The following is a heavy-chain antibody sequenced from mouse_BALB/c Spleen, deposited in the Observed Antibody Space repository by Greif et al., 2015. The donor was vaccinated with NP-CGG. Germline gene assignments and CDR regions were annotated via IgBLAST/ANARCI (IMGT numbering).Heavy chain of an antibody. J-gene: IGHJ2*01. CDR2: IDPANGDT. Sequence: VQLKESGAELVKPGASVKLSCTASGFNIKDTYMHWVKQRPEQGLEWIGRIDPANGDTKYDPKFQGKATITADTSSNTAYLQLSSLTSEDTAVYYCARSGWLRPLDYWGQGTTLTVSS. CDR1: GFNIKDTY. V-gene: IGHV14-3*02. CDR3: ARSGWLRPLDY. D-gene: IGHD2-2*01.